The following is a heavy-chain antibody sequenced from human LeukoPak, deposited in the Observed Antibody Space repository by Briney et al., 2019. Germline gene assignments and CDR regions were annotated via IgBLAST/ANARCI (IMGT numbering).Heavy chain of an antibody. V-gene: IGHV1-69*05. CDR1: GGTFSSYA. CDR3: ARGGTGYYGEIYYYYYYGMDV. CDR2: IIPIFGTA. D-gene: IGHD3/OR15-3a*01. Sequence: SVKVSCKASGGTFSSYAISWVRQAPGQGLEWMGGIIPIFGTANYAQKFQGRVTMTRNTSISTAYMELSSLRSEDTAVYYCARGGTGYYGEIYYYYYYGMDVWGQGTTVTVSS. J-gene: IGHJ6*02.